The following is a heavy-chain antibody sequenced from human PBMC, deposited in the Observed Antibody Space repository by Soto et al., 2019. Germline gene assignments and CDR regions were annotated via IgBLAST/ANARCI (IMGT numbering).Heavy chain of an antibody. CDR1: GYTFTSYD. Sequence: ASVKVSCKASGYTFTSYDINWVRQATGQGLEWMGWMNPNSGNTGYAQKFQGRVTMTRDTSISTAYMELSSLRSEDTAVYYCARGSSSWYYYYGMDVWGQGTTVTVSS. CDR2: MNPNSGNT. D-gene: IGHD6-13*01. CDR3: ARGSSSWYYYYGMDV. J-gene: IGHJ6*02. V-gene: IGHV1-8*01.